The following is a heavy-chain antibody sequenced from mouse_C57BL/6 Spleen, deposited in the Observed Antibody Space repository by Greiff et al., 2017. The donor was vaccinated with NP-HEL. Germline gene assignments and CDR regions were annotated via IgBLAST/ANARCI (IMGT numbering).Heavy chain of an antibody. Sequence: EVKLMESGGGLVKPGGSLKLSCAASGFTFSSYAMSWVRQTPEKRLEWVATISDGGSYTYYPDNVKGRFTISRDNAKNNLYLQMSHLKSEDTAMYYCARDSSGHGDYFDYWGQGTTLTVSS. CDR2: ISDGGSYT. D-gene: IGHD3-2*02. V-gene: IGHV5-4*01. J-gene: IGHJ2*01. CDR1: GFTFSSYA. CDR3: ARDSSGHGDYFDY.